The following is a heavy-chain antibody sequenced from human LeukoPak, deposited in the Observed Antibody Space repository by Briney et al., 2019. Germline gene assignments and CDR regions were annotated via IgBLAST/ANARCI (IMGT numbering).Heavy chain of an antibody. CDR3: ARGGRGVIAARHDY. CDR1: GFTFSSYS. J-gene: IGHJ4*02. V-gene: IGHV3-48*01. CDR2: ISSSSSTI. D-gene: IGHD6-6*01. Sequence: GGSLRLSCAASGFTFSSYSMNWVRQAPGKGLEWVSYISSSSSTIYYADSVKGRFTISRDNAKNSLYLQMNSLRAEDTAVYYCARGGRGVIAARHDYWGQGTLVTVSS.